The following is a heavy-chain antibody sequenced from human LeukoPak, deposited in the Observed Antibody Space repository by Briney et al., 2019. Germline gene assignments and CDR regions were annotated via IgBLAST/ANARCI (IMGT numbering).Heavy chain of an antibody. V-gene: IGHV3-74*01. Sequence: GGSLRLSCAASGFTFSSYWMHWVRQAPGKGLVWVSRINPDGSTTNYADSVQGRFTISRDNAKNMLYLQMNSLRAEDTAVCYCVRDLRESDFWGQGTLVTVSS. J-gene: IGHJ4*02. CDR2: INPDGSTT. CDR3: VRDLRESDF. CDR1: GFTFSSYW.